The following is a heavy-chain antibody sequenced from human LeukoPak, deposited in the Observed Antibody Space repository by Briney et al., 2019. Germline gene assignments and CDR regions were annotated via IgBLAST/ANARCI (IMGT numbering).Heavy chain of an antibody. D-gene: IGHD6-19*01. CDR1: GGSFSGYY. CDR2: INHSGST. Sequence: PSETLSLTCAVYGGSFSGYYWSWIRQPPGKGLEWIGEINHSGSTNYNPSLKSRVTISVDTSKNQFSLKLSSVTAADTAVYYCATGQQWLPYFYYYMDVWGKGTTVTISS. V-gene: IGHV4-34*01. J-gene: IGHJ6*03. CDR3: ATGQQWLPYFYYYMDV.